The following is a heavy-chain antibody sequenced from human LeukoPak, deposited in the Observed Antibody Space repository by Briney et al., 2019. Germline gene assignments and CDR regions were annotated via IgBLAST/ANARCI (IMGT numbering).Heavy chain of an antibody. Sequence: GGSLRLSCAASGFTFTTYWMSWVRQFPGKGLEWVANINQDGTEKYYVDSVKGRFTVSRDNAKNSLYLQMNSLRVEDTAIYYCVKVAKYYYGSETYYFFEHWGQGTPVTAPS. V-gene: IGHV3-7*01. D-gene: IGHD3-10*01. CDR2: INQDGTEK. J-gene: IGHJ4*02. CDR1: GFTFTTYW. CDR3: VKVAKYYYGSETYYFFEH.